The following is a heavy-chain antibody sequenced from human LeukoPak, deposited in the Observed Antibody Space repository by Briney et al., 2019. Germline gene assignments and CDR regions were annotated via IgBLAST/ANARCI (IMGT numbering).Heavy chain of an antibody. D-gene: IGHD4-17*01. V-gene: IGHV4-34*01. J-gene: IGHJ4*02. CDR2: INHSGSA. CDR3: ARGRGTVTTH. CDR1: GGSFSGYY. Sequence: SGTLSLTCAVSGGSFSGYYWTWIRQPPGKGLEWIGEINHSGSANYNPSLKSRVTISLDTSKNQFSLKLSSVTAADTAVYYCARGRGTVTTHWGQGTLVTVSS.